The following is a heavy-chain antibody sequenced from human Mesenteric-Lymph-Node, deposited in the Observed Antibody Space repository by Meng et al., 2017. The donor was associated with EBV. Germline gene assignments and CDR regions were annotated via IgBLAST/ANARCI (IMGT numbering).Heavy chain of an antibody. Sequence: HLVQCGDDAKKPRASLKVACEPSGYTFIDHHILRVRHAAGQGHEWMGGIITVLGTPKYAQKFQGRITLTADESTSTAYMELRSLRSEDTAVYHCVTDGFESPGDWGQGTLVTVSS. CDR3: VTDGFESPGD. CDR1: GYTFIDHH. CDR2: IITVLGTP. V-gene: IGHV1-69*13. J-gene: IGHJ4*02. D-gene: IGHD3-10*01.